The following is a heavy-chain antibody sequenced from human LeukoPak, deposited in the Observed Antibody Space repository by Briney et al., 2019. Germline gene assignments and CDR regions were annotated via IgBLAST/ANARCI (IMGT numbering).Heavy chain of an antibody. V-gene: IGHV3-73*01. CDR3: TQSNY. CDR2: IRSKADNYAT. CDR1: GFTFSGSP. Sequence: GGPLRLSCAASGFTFSGSPILWVRQASGKGLEWVGRIRSKADNYATAYAASVQGRCTISRDDSKSTAYLQLNSLKTEDTAVYYCTQSNYWGQGALVTVSS. J-gene: IGHJ4*02.